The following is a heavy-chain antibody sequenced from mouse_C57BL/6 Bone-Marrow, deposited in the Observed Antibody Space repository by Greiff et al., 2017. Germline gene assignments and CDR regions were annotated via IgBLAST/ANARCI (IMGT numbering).Heavy chain of an antibody. CDR3: ASAYYGSFFDY. CDR2: IHPNSGST. D-gene: IGHD1-1*01. J-gene: IGHJ2*01. Sequence: VQLQQPGAELVKPGASVKLSCKASGYTFTSYWMHWVKQRPGQGLEWIGMIHPNSGSTNYNEKFKSKATLTVDKSSSTAYMQLSSLTSEDSAVYYCASAYYGSFFDYWGQGTTLTASS. CDR1: GYTFTSYW. V-gene: IGHV1-64*01.